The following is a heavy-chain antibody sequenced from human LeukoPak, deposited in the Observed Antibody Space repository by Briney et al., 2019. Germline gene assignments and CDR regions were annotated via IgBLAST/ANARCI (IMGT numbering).Heavy chain of an antibody. J-gene: IGHJ4*02. CDR1: GFTFNSYS. CDR3: AKDLSIAVAGTNYFDY. D-gene: IGHD6-19*01. V-gene: IGHV3-30*02. Sequence: GGSLRLSCAASGFTFNSYSMLWVRQAPGKGLEWVAFIRYDGSNKYYADSVKGRFTISRDNSKNTLYLQMNSLRAEDTAVYYCAKDLSIAVAGTNYFDYWGQGTLVTVSS. CDR2: IRYDGSNK.